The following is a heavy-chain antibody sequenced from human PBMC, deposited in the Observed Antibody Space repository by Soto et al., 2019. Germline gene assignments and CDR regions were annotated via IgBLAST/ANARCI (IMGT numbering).Heavy chain of an antibody. CDR2: ISSSSRYI. CDR3: ARDPSGGRPGFDY. CDR1: GFTFSSYT. V-gene: IGHV3-21*01. Sequence: PGGSLRLSCAASGFTFSSYTMNWVRLAPGKGLEWVSAISSSSRYIYYADSVKGRFTISRDGAKNSLSLQMSRLRAEDTAVYYCARDPSGGRPGFDYWGQGTLVTVSS. D-gene: IGHD3-3*01. J-gene: IGHJ4*02.